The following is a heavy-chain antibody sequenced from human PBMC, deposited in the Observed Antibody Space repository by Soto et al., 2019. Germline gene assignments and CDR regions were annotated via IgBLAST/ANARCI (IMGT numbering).Heavy chain of an antibody. V-gene: IGHV4-39*01. D-gene: IGHD4-17*01. CDR3: AVNHDYGDSWGRFDP. CDR2: IYYSGST. J-gene: IGHJ5*02. CDR1: GGSISSSSYY. Sequence: SETLSLTCTFSGGSISSSSYYLGWIRQPPGKGLEWIGSIYYSGSTYYNPSLKSRVTISVDTSKNQFSLKLSSVTAADTAVYYCAVNHDYGDSWGRFDPWGQGTLVTVSS.